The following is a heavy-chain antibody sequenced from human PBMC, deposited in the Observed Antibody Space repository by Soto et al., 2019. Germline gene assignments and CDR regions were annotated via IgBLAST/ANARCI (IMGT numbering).Heavy chain of an antibody. Sequence: GGSLRLSCAASGFTFSSDAMSWVRQAPGKGLEWVSGISGSGGSTSYADSVKGRFTIYRDNSKNTLHLQMSSLRAEDTAVYYCAREEGVVARAFVYWGQGTLVTVSS. D-gene: IGHD2-15*01. J-gene: IGHJ4*02. V-gene: IGHV3-23*01. CDR2: ISGSGGST. CDR3: AREEGVVARAFVY. CDR1: GFTFSSDA.